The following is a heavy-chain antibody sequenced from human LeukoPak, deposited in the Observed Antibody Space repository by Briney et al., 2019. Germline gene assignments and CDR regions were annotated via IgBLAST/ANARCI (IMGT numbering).Heavy chain of an antibody. CDR1: GLRFTSYW. V-gene: IGHV3-7*01. CDR3: ATTFPYCGDGTCKL. D-gene: IGHD2-15*01. J-gene: IGHJ4*02. CDR2: INQGGNTV. Sequence: PGGSLRLSCAASGLRFTSYWMSWVRQAPGKGLEWVANINQGGNTVNYVDSVKGRVSISRDNANNALFLQMHSLRFEDTAIYHCATTFPYCGDGTCKLGGQGAQVTVSS.